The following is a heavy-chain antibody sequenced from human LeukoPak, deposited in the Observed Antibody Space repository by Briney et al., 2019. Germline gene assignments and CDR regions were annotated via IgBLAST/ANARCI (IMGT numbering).Heavy chain of an antibody. J-gene: IGHJ3*02. Sequence: GGSLRLSCVASGFTISNYWMTWVRQAPGRGLERVANIKEDGTEKYYVESVKGRFSISRDNVKNSLYLQMNSLRVEDTAMYFCARQVHGDYHIWGQGTTVTVSS. CDR3: ARQVHGDYHI. V-gene: IGHV3-7*01. CDR2: IKEDGTEK. D-gene: IGHD4-17*01. CDR1: GFTISNYW.